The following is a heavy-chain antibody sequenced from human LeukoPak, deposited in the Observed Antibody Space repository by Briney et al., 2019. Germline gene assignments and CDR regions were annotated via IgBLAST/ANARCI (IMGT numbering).Heavy chain of an antibody. J-gene: IGHJ4*02. Sequence: GGSLRLSCVASGFTFSSYGMHWVRQAPGKGLEWVAFIRYDGSNKYYADSVKGRFTISRDNSKNTLYLQMNSLRAEDTAVYYCAKSQGATTQPPLDYWGQGTLVTVSS. CDR2: IRYDGSNK. D-gene: IGHD1-26*01. CDR1: GFTFSSYG. CDR3: AKSQGATTQPPLDY. V-gene: IGHV3-30*02.